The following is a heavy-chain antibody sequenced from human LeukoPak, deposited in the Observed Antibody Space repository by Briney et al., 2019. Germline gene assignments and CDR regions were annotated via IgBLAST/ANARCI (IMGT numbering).Heavy chain of an antibody. J-gene: IGHJ4*02. CDR2: INPLGGST. CDR1: GYTFTSYY. Sequence: ASVKVSCKASGYTFTSYYVHWVRQAPGQGLEWMGIINPLGGSTTYAHKFQDRVTMTRDTSTSTVYMELSSLRSEDTAVYYCARVHDIWSGLFDYWGQGTLVTVSS. CDR3: ARVHDIWSGLFDY. D-gene: IGHD3-3*01. V-gene: IGHV1-46*01.